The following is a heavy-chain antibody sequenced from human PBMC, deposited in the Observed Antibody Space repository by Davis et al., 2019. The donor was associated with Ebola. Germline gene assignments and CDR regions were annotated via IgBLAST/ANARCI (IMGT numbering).Heavy chain of an antibody. CDR2: LGTSADT. D-gene: IGHD6-19*01. V-gene: IGHV3-23*01. J-gene: IGHJ4*02. CDR1: GFIFSSYV. CDR3: AKVSGGWSGFDY. Sequence: GESLKISCAASGFIFSSYVMSWVRQAPGKGLEWVSTLGTSADTYYADSVKGRFTISRDNSKNTLYLQMNSLRTEDTAVYYCAKVSGGWSGFDYWGQGTLVTVSS.